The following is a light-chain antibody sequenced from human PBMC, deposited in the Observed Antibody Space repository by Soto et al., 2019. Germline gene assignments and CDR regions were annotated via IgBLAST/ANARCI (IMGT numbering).Light chain of an antibody. CDR3: KSYAGSNTYV. V-gene: IGLV2-11*01. J-gene: IGLJ1*01. CDR2: GVS. Sequence: QSVLTQPRSVSGSPGQSVTISCTGTSSDVGGYKYVSWYQQKPGKAPKLIIYGVSRWPSGVPNRFSGSKSGNRASLTISGLQAEDEGDYFCKSYAGSNTYVFGSGTKVTVL. CDR1: SSDVGGYKY.